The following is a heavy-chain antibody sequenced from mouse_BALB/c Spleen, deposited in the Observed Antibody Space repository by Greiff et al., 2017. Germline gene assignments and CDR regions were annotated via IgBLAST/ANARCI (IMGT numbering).Heavy chain of an antibody. Sequence: EVQGVESGGGLVKPGGSLKLSCAASGFTFSSYAMSWVRQSPEKRLEWVAEISSGGSYTYYPDTVTGRFTISRDNARNILYLQMSSLRSEDTAMYYCARSYYRYDYAMDYWGQGTSVTVSS. CDR1: GFTFSSYA. D-gene: IGHD2-14*01. CDR3: ARSYYRYDYAMDY. J-gene: IGHJ4*01. V-gene: IGHV5-9-4*01. CDR2: ISSGGSYT.